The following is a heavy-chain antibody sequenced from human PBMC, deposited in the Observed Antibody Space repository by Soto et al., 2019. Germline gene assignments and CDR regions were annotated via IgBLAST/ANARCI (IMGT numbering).Heavy chain of an antibody. CDR1: GGTFSSYA. V-gene: IGHV1-69*01. Sequence: QVQLVQSGAEVKKPGSSVKVSCKVSGGTFSSYAISWVRQAPGHGLEWMGGIIPIFGTANYAQKFQGRVTITADESTSTAYMELSSLRSEDTAVYYCARGGITVNQTPRRFDYWGQGTLVTVSS. CDR2: IIPIFGTA. D-gene: IGHD4-17*01. CDR3: ARGGITVNQTPRRFDY. J-gene: IGHJ4*02.